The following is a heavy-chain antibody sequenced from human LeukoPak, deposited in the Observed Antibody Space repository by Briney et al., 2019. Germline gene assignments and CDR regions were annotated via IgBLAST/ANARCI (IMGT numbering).Heavy chain of an antibody. CDR3: ARTIVGDSTDAFDI. Sequence: GGSLRLSCAASGFTVSSNYMSWVRQAPAKGLEWVSVIYSGGSTYYADSVKGRFTISRDNSKNTLYLQMNSLRADDTAVYYCARTIVGDSTDAFDIWGQGTTVTVSS. V-gene: IGHV3-66*01. D-gene: IGHD1-26*01. CDR2: IYSGGST. CDR1: GFTVSSNY. J-gene: IGHJ3*02.